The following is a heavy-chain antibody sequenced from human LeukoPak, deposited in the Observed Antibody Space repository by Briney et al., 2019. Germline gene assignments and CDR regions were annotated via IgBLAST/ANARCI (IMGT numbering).Heavy chain of an antibody. CDR3: VRGYSGYAY. CDR1: GFTFSSYW. Sequence: GGSLRLSCAASGFTFSSYWMNWVRQAPGKGLEWVANIKQDGSEKYYVDSVKGRFTISRDNAKNSLYPQMNSLRAEDTAVYCCVRGYSGYAYWGQGTLVTVSS. J-gene: IGHJ4*02. V-gene: IGHV3-7*03. D-gene: IGHD5-12*01. CDR2: IKQDGSEK.